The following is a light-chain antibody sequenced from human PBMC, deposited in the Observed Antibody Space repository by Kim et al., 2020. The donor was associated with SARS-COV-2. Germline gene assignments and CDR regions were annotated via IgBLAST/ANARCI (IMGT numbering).Light chain of an antibody. CDR3: KQVNTSPHA. CDR1: QGIRGY. V-gene: IGKV1-9*01. Sequence: IQLTQFPSSLSASVGDRVTITCRASQGIRGYLAWYQQEPGKAPKLLIHTASTLQSGVPSRFSGSGSGTDFTLTISSLQPEDFATYYCKQVNTSPHAFGQGNKLEI. J-gene: IGKJ2*01. CDR2: TAS.